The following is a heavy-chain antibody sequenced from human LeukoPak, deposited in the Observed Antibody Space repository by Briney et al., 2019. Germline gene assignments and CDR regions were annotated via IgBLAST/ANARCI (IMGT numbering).Heavy chain of an antibody. V-gene: IGHV1-2*02. CDR2: INLNNSGT. J-gene: IGHJ4*02. Sequence: VASVKVSCKASRYTLTGYDMHWVRQAPGQGLEWMGWINLNNSGTNYAQKFQGRVTMTRDTSTSTAYMDLSRLKSDDTAVYYCAREISYMVATTDVDYWGQGTLVTVSS. CDR3: AREISYMVATTDVDY. D-gene: IGHD4/OR15-4a*01. CDR1: RYTLTGYD.